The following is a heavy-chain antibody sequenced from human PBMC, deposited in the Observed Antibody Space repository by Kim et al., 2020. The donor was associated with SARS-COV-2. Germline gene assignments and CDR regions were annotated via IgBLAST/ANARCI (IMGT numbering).Heavy chain of an antibody. J-gene: IGHJ4*02. V-gene: IGHV3-66*01. Sequence: AEPGKGNLPISRDNSKNTLYLQMNSLRAEDTAVYYCARSMVRGVAYAFDYWGQGTLVTVSS. D-gene: IGHD3-10*01. CDR3: ARSMVRGVAYAFDY.